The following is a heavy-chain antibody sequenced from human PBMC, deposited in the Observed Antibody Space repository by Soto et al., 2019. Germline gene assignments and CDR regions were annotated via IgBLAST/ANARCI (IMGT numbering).Heavy chain of an antibody. V-gene: IGHV3-23*01. CDR2: ISADGEST. D-gene: IGHD3-22*01. CDR3: ASDWGDDSAFYDDFQV. Sequence: EVQLLESGGGVVQPGGALRLSCAASGFSFSKFAVSWVRQAPGKGLEWVSAISADGESTFYVDSVKGRFTISRDNSKNALFLQMNALRVEDTAVYYCASDWGDDSAFYDDFQVWGQGTMVSVSS. J-gene: IGHJ3*01. CDR1: GFSFSKFA.